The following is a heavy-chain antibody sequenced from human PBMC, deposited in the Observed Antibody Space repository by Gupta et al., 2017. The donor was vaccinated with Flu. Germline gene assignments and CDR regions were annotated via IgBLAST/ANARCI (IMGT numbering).Heavy chain of an antibody. CDR3: ARDRTSAGNYYGMDV. CDR2: MWYDGSNK. J-gene: IGHJ6*02. V-gene: IGHV3-33*01. D-gene: IGHD3-3*01. CDR1: SYA. Sequence: SYAIKWVRQAPGKGLEGVAVMWYDGSNKYYADAVKCRFTISRENAKNTLDLQMKSLRVEDTAVYYCARDRTSAGNYYGMDVWGQGTTVTVSS.